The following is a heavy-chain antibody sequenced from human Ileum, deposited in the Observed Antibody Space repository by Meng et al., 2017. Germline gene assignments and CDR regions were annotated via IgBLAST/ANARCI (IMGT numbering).Heavy chain of an antibody. CDR3: AKLTAD. D-gene: IGHD3-16*01. CDR2: SGASGVTT. J-gene: IGHJ3*01. CDR1: GFTFSSSA. Sequence: GESLKISCAASGFTFSSSAMSWVRQAPGKGLEWVSVSGASGVTTYYADPVKGRFTISRDNSKNTLYLQLNNLRAEDTAIYDCAKLTADWGQGTMVTVSS. V-gene: IGHV3-23*01.